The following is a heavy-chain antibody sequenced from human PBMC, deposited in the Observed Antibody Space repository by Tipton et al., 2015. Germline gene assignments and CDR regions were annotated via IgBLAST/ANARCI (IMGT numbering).Heavy chain of an antibody. CDR1: GITVSINY. V-gene: IGHV3-9*01. D-gene: IGHD2-8*02. CDR2: ISWNSGSI. J-gene: IGHJ6*02. CDR3: VKDLRSGGMDV. Sequence: SLRLSCAASGITVSINYMNWVRQAPGKGLEWVSGISWNSGSIDYADSVKGRFTISRDNAKSSVYLQMNNLRPQDTALYYCVKDLRSGGMDVWGQGTTVIVSS.